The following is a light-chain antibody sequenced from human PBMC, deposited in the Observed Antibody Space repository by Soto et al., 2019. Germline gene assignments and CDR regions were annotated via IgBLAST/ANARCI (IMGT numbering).Light chain of an antibody. CDR1: PSVANF. J-gene: IGKJ5*01. CDR3: QQRNIWPPVT. V-gene: IGKV3-11*01. Sequence: EIVLTQSPATLSLSPGERATLSCRASPSVANFVAWYQQKPGQAPRLLIYGAFNRATGIPARFSGSGSGTDFTLTISSLDPEDSAVYYCQQRNIWPPVTFGHGTRLEIK. CDR2: GAF.